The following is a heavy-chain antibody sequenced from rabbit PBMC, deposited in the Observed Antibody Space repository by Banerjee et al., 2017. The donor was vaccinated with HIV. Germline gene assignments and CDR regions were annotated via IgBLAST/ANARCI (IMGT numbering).Heavy chain of an antibody. Sequence: QEQLEESGGDLVKPEGSLTLTCTASGFSFSSSYWICWVRQAPGKGLEWIGCIYAGGGGMTAYASWAEGRFTISKTSATTVTLQMTSLTAADTATYFCARTGDAGDGYSYAYDLNLWGPGTLVTVS. D-gene: IGHD6-1*01. J-gene: IGHJ4*01. CDR3: ARTGDAGDGYSYAYDLNL. CDR2: IYAGGGGMT. V-gene: IGHV1S45*01. CDR1: GFSFSSSYW.